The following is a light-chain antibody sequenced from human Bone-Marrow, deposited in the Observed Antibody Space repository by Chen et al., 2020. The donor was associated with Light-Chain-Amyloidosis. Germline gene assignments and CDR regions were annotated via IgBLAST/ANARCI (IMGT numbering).Light chain of an antibody. J-gene: IGLJ3*02. CDR3: QVWDSSSDLRV. CDR1: NIGSKS. V-gene: IGLV3-21*03. Sequence: SYVLTQPPSVSVAPGKTARITCGGNNIGSKSMHWYQQKPGQAPVLVVYDDSARPSGIPERISGSNSGNTATLTISRVEAGDEADYYCQVWDSSSDLRVFGGGTRLTVL. CDR2: DDS.